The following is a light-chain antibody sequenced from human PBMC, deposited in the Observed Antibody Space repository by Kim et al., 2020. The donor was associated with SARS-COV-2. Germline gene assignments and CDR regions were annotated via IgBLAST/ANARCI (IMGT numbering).Light chain of an antibody. Sequence: DIQMTQSPSILSASVGDRVTITCRASQTIATSLAWYQQKPGRAPRLLIFKSSTLEGEVPSRFSGSGSGTEFTLTISSLQPDDFATYYCQQYGTYLLSFGQGTRLEIK. V-gene: IGKV1-5*03. J-gene: IGKJ5*01. CDR3: QQYGTYLLS. CDR1: QTIATS. CDR2: KSS.